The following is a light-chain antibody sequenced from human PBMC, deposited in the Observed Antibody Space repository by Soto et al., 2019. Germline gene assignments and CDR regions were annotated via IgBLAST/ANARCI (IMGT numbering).Light chain of an antibody. CDR2: GAS. CDR3: QQNNKWPPVT. Sequence: EVVMTQSPATVSVSPGEGVTLSCRASQTISNALAWYQQKPGQAPRLLIYGASTRATGVPARFSGGGSGTEFTLTISSLQSEDFAVYYCQQNNKWPPVTFGGGTKVEIK. CDR1: QTISNA. J-gene: IGKJ4*01. V-gene: IGKV3-15*01.